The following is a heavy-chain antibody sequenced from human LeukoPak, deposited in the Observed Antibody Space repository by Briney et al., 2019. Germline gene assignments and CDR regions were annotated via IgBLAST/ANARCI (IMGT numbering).Heavy chain of an antibody. Sequence: ASVKVSCKASGYTFTNYGITWVRQAPGQGLEWMGWINTYNGNPSYTQNLQGRVTMTTDTSTSTAYMELKSLTSDDTAVYYCARGPIAAAGDYWGRGTLVTVSS. CDR3: ARGPIAAAGDY. J-gene: IGHJ4*02. V-gene: IGHV1-18*01. CDR1: GYTFTNYG. D-gene: IGHD6-13*01. CDR2: INTYNGNP.